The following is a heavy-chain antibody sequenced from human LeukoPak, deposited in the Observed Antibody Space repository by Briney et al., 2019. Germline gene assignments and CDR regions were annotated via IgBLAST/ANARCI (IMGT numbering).Heavy chain of an antibody. Sequence: SETLSLTCAVYGGSFSGYYWSWIRQTPGKGLEWIGEINHSGSTNYNPSLKSRFIISVDTSKNQFSLRMRSVTAADTAVYYCARARETVAIDYWGQGTLVTVSS. D-gene: IGHD5-12*01. J-gene: IGHJ4*02. CDR2: INHSGST. V-gene: IGHV4-34*01. CDR3: ARARETVAIDY. CDR1: GGSFSGYY.